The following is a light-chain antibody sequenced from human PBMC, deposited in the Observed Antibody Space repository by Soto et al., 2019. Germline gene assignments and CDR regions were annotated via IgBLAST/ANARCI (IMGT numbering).Light chain of an antibody. V-gene: IGKV3D-20*01. Sequence: DIVLTQFPATVSLSPGERATLSCGASQSISSHYLAWYQQKPGLAPRLLIYAASSRATGIPDRFGGSGSGTDFTLTISRLEPEDSAVYYCQHYGSSRGLTFGPGTKVDIK. J-gene: IGKJ3*01. CDR1: QSISSHY. CDR3: QHYGSSRGLT. CDR2: AAS.